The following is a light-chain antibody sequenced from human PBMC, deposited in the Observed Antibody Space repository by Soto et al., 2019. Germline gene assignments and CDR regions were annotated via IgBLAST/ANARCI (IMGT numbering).Light chain of an antibody. V-gene: IGKV3-20*01. Sequence: EIVLTQSPATLSLSPGERATLYCRASQSVSSYLAWYQQKPGQAPRLLIWGASNRATGIPDRFSGSGSGTDFILTISRLEPEDFVVFYCYQYGSTPPTFGQGTKVDIK. CDR2: GAS. CDR1: QSVSSY. J-gene: IGKJ1*01. CDR3: YQYGSTPPT.